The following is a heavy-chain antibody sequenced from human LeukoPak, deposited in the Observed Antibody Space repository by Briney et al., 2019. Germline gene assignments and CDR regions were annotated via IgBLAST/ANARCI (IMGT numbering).Heavy chain of an antibody. CDR1: GITFSSFA. CDR3: AKVLYDSGTYSIDY. V-gene: IGHV3-23*01. CDR2: ISNSGGNT. D-gene: IGHD3-10*01. J-gene: IGHJ4*02. Sequence: PGGSLRLSCAASGITFSSFAMNWVRQAPGKGLEWVSIISNSGGNTYYADSVKGRFTISRDNSKNTLYLQMNSLRAEDTAVYYCAKVLYDSGTYSIDYWGQGILVTVST.